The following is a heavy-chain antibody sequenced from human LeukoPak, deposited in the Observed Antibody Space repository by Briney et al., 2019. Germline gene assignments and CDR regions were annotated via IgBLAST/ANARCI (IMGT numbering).Heavy chain of an antibody. V-gene: IGHV4-34*01. CDR1: GFTFSSYS. D-gene: IGHD6-19*01. Sequence: PGGSLRLSCAASGFTFSSYSMNWIRQPPGKGLEWIGEINHSGSTNYNPALKSRVTISVDTSKNQFSLKLSSVTAADTAVYYCARPVSGSSGWYYNYWGQGTLVTVSS. J-gene: IGHJ4*02. CDR3: ARPVSGSSGWYYNY. CDR2: INHSGST.